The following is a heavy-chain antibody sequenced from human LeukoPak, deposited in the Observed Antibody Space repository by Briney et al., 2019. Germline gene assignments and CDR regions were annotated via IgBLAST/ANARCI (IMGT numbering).Heavy chain of an antibody. CDR3: ARGGGLVFDYDFWRRLSPFDY. CDR2: ISYDGTNK. J-gene: IGHJ4*02. D-gene: IGHD3-3*01. V-gene: IGHV3-30-3*01. Sequence: GGSLRLSCAASGFTFSSYAMHWVRQAPGKGLEWVAVISYDGTNKYFVDSVKGRFTISRDNSKNTLYLQMNSLRAEDTAVYYCARGGGLVFDYDFWRRLSPFDYWGQGTLVTISS. CDR1: GFTFSSYA.